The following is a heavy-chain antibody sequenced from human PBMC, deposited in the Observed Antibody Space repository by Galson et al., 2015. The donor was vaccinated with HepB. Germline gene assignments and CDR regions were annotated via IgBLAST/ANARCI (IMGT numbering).Heavy chain of an antibody. V-gene: IGHV3-15*01. CDR3: TTDLGSGWYAR. CDR2: IKVRVDGGTT. J-gene: IGHJ4*02. D-gene: IGHD6-19*01. CDR1: GFTFSDAW. Sequence: SLRLSCAASGFTFSDAWMSWVRQAPGKGLEWIGFIKVRVDGGTTDNAAPVKDRFTISRDDSKNMLYLQMDSLKTEDTAVYYCTTDLGSGWYARWGQGIPVTVSS.